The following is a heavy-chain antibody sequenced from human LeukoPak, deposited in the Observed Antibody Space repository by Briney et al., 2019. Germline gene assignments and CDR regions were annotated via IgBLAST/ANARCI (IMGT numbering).Heavy chain of an antibody. D-gene: IGHD1-20*01. J-gene: IGHJ4*02. CDR1: GFTFSSYA. CDR3: ARESVDNYYFDY. V-gene: IGHV3-30*04. CDR2: ISYDGSNK. Sequence: PGGSLRLSCAASGFTFSSYAMHWVRQAPGKGLEWVAVISYDGSNKYYADSVKGRFTISRDNSKNTLYLQMNSLRAEDTAVYYCARESVDNYYFDYWGQGTLVTVSS.